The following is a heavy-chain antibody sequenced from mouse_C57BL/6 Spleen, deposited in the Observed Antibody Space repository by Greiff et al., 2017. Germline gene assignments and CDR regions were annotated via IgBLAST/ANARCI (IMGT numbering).Heavy chain of an antibody. V-gene: IGHV5-9-1*02. CDR3: TRVDYYGSPFAY. D-gene: IGHD1-1*01. CDR1: GFTFSSYA. J-gene: IGHJ3*01. Sequence: EVKLMESGEGLVKPGGSLKLSCAASGFTFSSYAMSWVRQTPEKRLEWVAYISSGGDYIYYADTVKGRFTISRDNARNTLYLQMSSLKSEDTAMDYCTRVDYYGSPFAYWGQGTLVTVSA. CDR2: ISSGGDYI.